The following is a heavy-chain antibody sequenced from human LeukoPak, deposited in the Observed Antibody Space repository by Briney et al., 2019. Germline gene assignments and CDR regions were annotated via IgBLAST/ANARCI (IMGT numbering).Heavy chain of an antibody. V-gene: IGHV3-23*01. CDR3: AKDVNYGLYYYYYMDV. D-gene: IGHD1-7*01. Sequence: PGGSLRLSCAASGFTFGSYAMSWVRQAPGKGLEWASAITGDGGTTYYADSVKGRFTISRDNSKNTLYLQMNSLRAEDTALYYCAKDVNYGLYYYYYMDVWGKGTTVTVSS. J-gene: IGHJ6*03. CDR1: GFTFGSYA. CDR2: ITGDGGTT.